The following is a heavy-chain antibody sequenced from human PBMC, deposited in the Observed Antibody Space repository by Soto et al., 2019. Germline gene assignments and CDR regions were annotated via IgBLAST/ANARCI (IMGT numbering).Heavy chain of an antibody. V-gene: IGHV3-33*01. J-gene: IGHJ4*02. CDR2: IWYDGSNK. CDR1: GFTFSSYG. CDR3: ASDAAVAGYEPSFALDY. D-gene: IGHD6-19*01. Sequence: QVQLVESGGGVVQPGRSLRLSCAASGFTFSSYGMHWVRQAPGKGLEWVAVIWYDGSNKYYADSVKGRFTISRDNSKNTLYLQMNSLRAEDTAVYYCASDAAVAGYEPSFALDYWGQGTLVTVSS.